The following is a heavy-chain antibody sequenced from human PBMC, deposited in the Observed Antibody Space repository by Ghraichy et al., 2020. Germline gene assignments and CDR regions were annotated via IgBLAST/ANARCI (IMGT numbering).Heavy chain of an antibody. V-gene: IGHV4-31*02. CDR3: ARIGTQAGTFGWFDS. J-gene: IGHJ5*01. Sequence: SQTLSLTCTVSGGSISSGGYHWTWIRQHPGEGLEWIGYISSGGRTQYNPSLQSRVAVSFDTSKNQFSLNLNSMTAADAAIYYCARIGTQAGTFGWFDSWGQGTLVTVSS. CDR2: ISSGGRT. CDR1: GGSISSGGYH. D-gene: IGHD1/OR15-1a*01.